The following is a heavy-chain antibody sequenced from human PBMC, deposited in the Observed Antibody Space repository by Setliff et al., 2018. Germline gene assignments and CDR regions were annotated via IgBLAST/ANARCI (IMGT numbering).Heavy chain of an antibody. CDR3: ARHIWGAKMQLPHDVFDI. CDR2: MYHSGST. V-gene: IGHV4-38-2*02. CDR1: GGSISSGYY. Sequence: SETLSLTCKVSGGSISSGYYWGWIGQPPGKGLEWIGSMYHSGSTYYSPSLESRVTISVDMSKNHLSLKLSSVTSADTAVYYCARHIWGAKMQLPHDVFDIWGQGTMVTVSS. D-gene: IGHD2-2*01. J-gene: IGHJ3*02.